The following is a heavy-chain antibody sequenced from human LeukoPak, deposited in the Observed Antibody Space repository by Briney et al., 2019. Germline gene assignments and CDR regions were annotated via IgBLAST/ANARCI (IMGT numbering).Heavy chain of an antibody. J-gene: IGHJ5*02. V-gene: IGHV5-51*01. CDR1: GYSFATYW. Sequence: GESLKISCTGSGYSFATYWIAWVRQMPGKGLEWMGIIYPADSNTRYSPSFKGQVTISADQSNNTAYLQWSSLKASDTAMYFCARLYSILPPFDPWGQGTLVTVSS. D-gene: IGHD2-21*01. CDR2: IYPADSNT. CDR3: ARLYSILPPFDP.